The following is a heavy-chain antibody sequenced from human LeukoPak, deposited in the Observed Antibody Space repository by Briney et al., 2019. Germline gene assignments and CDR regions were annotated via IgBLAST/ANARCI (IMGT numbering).Heavy chain of an antibody. Sequence: SETLSLTCTVSGGSISSSSYYWGWIRQPPGKGLEWIGEINHSGSTNYNPSLKSRVTISVDTSKNQFSLKLSSVTAADTAVYYCARGRTMVRGYYYYMDVWGKGTTVTVSS. D-gene: IGHD3-10*01. V-gene: IGHV4-39*07. CDR3: ARGRTMVRGYYYYMDV. J-gene: IGHJ6*03. CDR1: GGSISSSSYY. CDR2: INHSGST.